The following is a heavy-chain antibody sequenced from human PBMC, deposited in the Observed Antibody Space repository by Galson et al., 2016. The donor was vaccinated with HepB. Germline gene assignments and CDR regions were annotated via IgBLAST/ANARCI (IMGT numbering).Heavy chain of an antibody. V-gene: IGHV3-53*01. J-gene: IGHJ4*02. D-gene: IGHD2/OR15-2a*01. CDR1: GFRVSGNY. Sequence: SLRLSCAASGFRVSGNYMNWVRQAPGKGLEWVSIIYSGGRTYYADSVKGRVTTSRDNSTNTVDLQMDRLRAEDTAVYYCAKADGVDSYHFNDWGQGTLLTVSA. CDR2: IYSGGRT. CDR3: AKADGVDSYHFND.